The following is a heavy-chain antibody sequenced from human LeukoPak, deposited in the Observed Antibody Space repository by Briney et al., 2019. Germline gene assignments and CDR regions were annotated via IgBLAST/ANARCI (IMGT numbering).Heavy chain of an antibody. J-gene: IGHJ6*02. D-gene: IGHD2/OR15-2a*01. CDR3: AEDFSPLYYYYGMDV. Sequence: GGSLRLSCAASGFTFSSYTMSWVRQAPGKGLEWVSAISGSGGSTYYADSVKGRFTISRDNSKNTLYLQMNSLRAEDTAVYYCAEDFSPLYYYYGMDVWGQGTTVTVSS. CDR2: ISGSGGST. CDR1: GFTFSSYT. V-gene: IGHV3-23*01.